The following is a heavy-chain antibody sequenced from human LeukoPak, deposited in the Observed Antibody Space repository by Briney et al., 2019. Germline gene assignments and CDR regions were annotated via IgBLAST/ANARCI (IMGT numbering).Heavy chain of an antibody. CDR3: ARDPTPYGDYPALVDY. CDR2: ISYDGSNK. J-gene: IGHJ4*02. V-gene: IGHV3-30*03. CDR1: GFTFSSYG. Sequence: PGRSLRLSCAASGFTFSSYGMHWVRQAPGKGLEWVAVISYDGSNKYYADSVKGRFTISRDNSKNTLYLQMNSLRAEDTAVYYCARDPTPYGDYPALVDYWGQGTLVTVSS. D-gene: IGHD4-17*01.